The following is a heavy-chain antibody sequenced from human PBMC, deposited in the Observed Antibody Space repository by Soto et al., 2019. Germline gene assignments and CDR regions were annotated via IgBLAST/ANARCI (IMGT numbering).Heavy chain of an antibody. Sequence: QVQLVQSGAEVRRLGPWVKVSCKALGAPSASYALSWVRRAPGQGLEWMGGIIPIFGTANYAQKFQGRVTITADKSTSTAYMELSSLRSEDTAVYYCARARIAARPHFDYWGQGTLVTVSS. CDR1: GAPSASYA. V-gene: IGHV1-69*06. D-gene: IGHD6-6*01. CDR3: ARARIAARPHFDY. J-gene: IGHJ4*02. CDR2: IIPIFGTA.